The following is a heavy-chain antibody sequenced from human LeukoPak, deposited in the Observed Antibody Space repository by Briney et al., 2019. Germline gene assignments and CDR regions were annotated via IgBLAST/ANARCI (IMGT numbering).Heavy chain of an antibody. CDR2: IYYSGSI. D-gene: IGHD4-11*01. J-gene: IGHJ4*02. Sequence: SETLSLTCGVSGGSMTGYYRTWIRQPPGKGLEWIGDIYYSGSINYSPSLKSRITISVDTYKNQFSLKLSSVTAADTAVYYCARLRGNYFPDYWGQGTLVTVSS. V-gene: IGHV4-59*01. CDR3: ARLRGNYFPDY. CDR1: GGSMTGYY.